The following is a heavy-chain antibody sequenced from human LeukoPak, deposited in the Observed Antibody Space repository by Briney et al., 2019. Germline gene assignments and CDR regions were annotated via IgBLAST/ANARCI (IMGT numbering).Heavy chain of an antibody. D-gene: IGHD3-22*01. CDR2: FDPEDGET. CDR1: GYTLSELS. CDR3: ATTLPYSSGYYGWYFDL. V-gene: IGHV1-24*01. Sequence: GASVKVSCKVSGYTLSELSIHWVRQAPGKGLEWMGGFDPEDGETFSAQKFQGRVTMTEDASTDTAYMELSTLRSEDTAVYYCATTLPYSSGYYGWYFDLWGRGALVTVSS. J-gene: IGHJ2*01.